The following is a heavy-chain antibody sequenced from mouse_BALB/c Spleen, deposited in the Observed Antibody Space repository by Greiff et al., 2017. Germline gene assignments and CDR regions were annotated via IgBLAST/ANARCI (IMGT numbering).Heavy chain of an antibody. CDR2: IWTGGGT. V-gene: IGHV2-9-2*01. CDR1: GFSLTSYD. D-gene: IGHD2-3*01. J-gene: IGHJ2*01. CDR3: VRDRGYDGYYADY. Sequence: QVQLQQSGPGLVAPSQSLSITCTVSGFSLTSYDISWIRQPPGKGLEWLGVIWTGGGTNYNSAFMSRLSISKDNSKSQVFLKMNSLQTDDTAIYYCVRDRGYDGYYADYWGQGTTLTVSS.